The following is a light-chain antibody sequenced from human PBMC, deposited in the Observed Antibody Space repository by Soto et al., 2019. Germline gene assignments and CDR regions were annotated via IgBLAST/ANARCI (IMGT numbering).Light chain of an antibody. J-gene: IGKJ4*01. CDR1: QNIGRN. Sequence: EIVMTQSPATLSVSPGERATLSCRASQNIGRNLAWYQQIPGQAPRLLLYDASTRAPGIPERFSASGSGTELTLTITSLQSEHFAVYPCHQYNQCSHPFGGETKV. V-gene: IGKV3-15*01. CDR2: DAS. CDR3: HQYNQCSHP.